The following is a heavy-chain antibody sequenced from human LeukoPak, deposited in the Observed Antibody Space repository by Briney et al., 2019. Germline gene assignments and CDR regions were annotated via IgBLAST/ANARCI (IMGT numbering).Heavy chain of an antibody. Sequence: GGSLRLSCAASGFTFTSYNMDWVRQAPGKGREWLSSISSISNYIYYAESVKGRFTISRDNAKHLLYLQMDSLRAEDMAIYYCARGGLQSQRLDILDSWGQGVLVTVSS. CDR2: ISSISNYI. CDR1: GFTFTSYN. CDR3: ARGGLQSQRLDILDS. D-gene: IGHD6-25*01. V-gene: IGHV3-21*01. J-gene: IGHJ4*02.